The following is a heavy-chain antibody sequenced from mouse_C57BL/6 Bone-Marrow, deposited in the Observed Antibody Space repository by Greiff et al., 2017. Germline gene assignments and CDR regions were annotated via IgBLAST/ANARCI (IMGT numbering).Heavy chain of an antibody. CDR1: GYAFSSSW. CDR3: ARQFYYDYDDYAMDY. Sequence: VKLQQSGPELVKPGASVKISCKASGYAFSSSWMNWVKQRPGKGLEWIGRIYPGDGDTNYNGKFKGKATLTADKSSSTAYMQLSSLTSEDSAVYFCARQFYYDYDDYAMDYWGRGTSVTVSS. V-gene: IGHV1-82*01. D-gene: IGHD2-4*01. J-gene: IGHJ4*01. CDR2: IYPGDGDT.